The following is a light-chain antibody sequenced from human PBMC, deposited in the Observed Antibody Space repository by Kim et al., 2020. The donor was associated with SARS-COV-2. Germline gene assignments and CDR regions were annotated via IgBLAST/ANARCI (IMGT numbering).Light chain of an antibody. CDR1: QSINNF. CDR2: DAS. CDR3: QQRSNWPPT. V-gene: IGKV3-11*01. Sequence: EIVLTQSPATLSLSPGERATLSCRASQSINNFLAWYQHRPGQAPGLLIYDASSRAADIPARFSGSGSGTDFTLTISSLEPEDFAVYYCQQRSNWPPTFGGGTKVDIK. J-gene: IGKJ4*01.